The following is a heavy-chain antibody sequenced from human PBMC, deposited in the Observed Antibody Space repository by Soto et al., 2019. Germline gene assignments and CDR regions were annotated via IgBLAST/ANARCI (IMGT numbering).Heavy chain of an antibody. CDR1: GDSFSSYA. Sequence: QVQLVQSGAELKKPGSSVRVSCKISGDSFSSYAISWVRQAPGEGLEWVGGIIPIFETANYAQKFPGRVTITAVESTTTAYMEVTRLRPEDTAIFYCAATDSSSWQHDYWGQGTLITVSS. D-gene: IGHD6-13*01. V-gene: IGHV1-69*01. CDR3: AATDSSSWQHDY. CDR2: IIPIFETA. J-gene: IGHJ4*02.